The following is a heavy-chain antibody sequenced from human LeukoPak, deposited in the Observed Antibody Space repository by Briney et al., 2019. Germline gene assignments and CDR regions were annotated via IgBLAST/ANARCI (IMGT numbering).Heavy chain of an antibody. V-gene: IGHV4-38-2*02. J-gene: IGHJ5*01. CDR1: GYSISSGYY. CDR2: IYHRGST. CDR3: ARASGHNWFDS. Sequence: SETLSLTCTVSGYSISSGYYWGWIRQPPGKALEWIGNIYHRGSTSYNPALKSRDTISVDTSKNQFSLNSNSVTAADTAVYYCARASGHNWFDSWGQGILVTVSS.